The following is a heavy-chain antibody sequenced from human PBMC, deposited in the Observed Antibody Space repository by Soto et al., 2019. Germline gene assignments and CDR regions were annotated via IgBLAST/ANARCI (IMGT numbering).Heavy chain of an antibody. CDR2: INPNSGGT. J-gene: IGHJ5*02. Sequence: ASVKVSCKASGYTFTGYYMHWVRQAPGQGLEWMGWINPNSGGTNYAQKFQGRVTMTRDTSISTAYMELSRLRSDDTAVYYCARELAEAGFDENWFDPWGQGTLVTVSS. V-gene: IGHV1-2*02. D-gene: IGHD6-13*01. CDR1: GYTFTGYY. CDR3: ARELAEAGFDENWFDP.